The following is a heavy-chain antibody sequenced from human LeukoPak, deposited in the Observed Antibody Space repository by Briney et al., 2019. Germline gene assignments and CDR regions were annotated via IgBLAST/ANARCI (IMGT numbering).Heavy chain of an antibody. J-gene: IGHJ4*02. CDR1: GFTFSDYY. Sequence: GGPLRLSCAASGFTFSDYYMSWIRQAPGKGLKWVSYSSGSSIYYADFVKGRFTISRDNAKNSLYLQMNSLRAEDTAVYYCAREGSSSWYVDYWGQGTLVTVSS. D-gene: IGHD6-13*01. CDR3: AREGSSSWYVDY. V-gene: IGHV3-11*01. CDR2: SSGSSI.